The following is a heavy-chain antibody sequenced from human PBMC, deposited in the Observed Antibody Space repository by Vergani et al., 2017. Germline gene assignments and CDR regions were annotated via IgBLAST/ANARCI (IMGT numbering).Heavy chain of an antibody. CDR2: ISYDGSNK. CDR1: GFTFSSYA. CDR3: ARDLDSSGYYYPNPLYYFDY. V-gene: IGHV3-30-3*01. D-gene: IGHD3-22*01. Sequence: QVQLVESGGGVVQPGRSLRLSCAASGFTFSSYAMHWVRQAPGKGLEWVAVISYDGSNKYYADSVKGRFTISRDNSKNTLYLQMNSLRAEDTAVYYCARDLDSSGYYYPNPLYYFDYWGQGTLVTVSS. J-gene: IGHJ4*02.